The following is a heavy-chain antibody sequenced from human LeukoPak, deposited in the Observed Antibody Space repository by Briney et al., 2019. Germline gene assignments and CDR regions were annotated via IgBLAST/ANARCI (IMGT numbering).Heavy chain of an antibody. V-gene: IGHV1-3*01. CDR3: ATAVGPPKSSIVGATTFDY. CDR1: GYTFTSYA. Sequence: ASVKVSCKASGYTFTSYAMHWVRQAPGQRLEWMGWINAGNGDTKYSQKFQGRVTMTEDTSTDTAYMELSSLRSEDTAVYYCATAVGPPKSSIVGATTFDYWGQGTLVTVSS. J-gene: IGHJ4*02. D-gene: IGHD1-26*01. CDR2: INAGNGDT.